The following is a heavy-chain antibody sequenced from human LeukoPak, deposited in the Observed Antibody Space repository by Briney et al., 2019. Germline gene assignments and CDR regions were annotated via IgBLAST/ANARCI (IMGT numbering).Heavy chain of an antibody. Sequence: PSETLSLTCSVSGGSISSYYWSWIRQPAGKGLEWIGRIYTSGSTNYNPSLKSRVTMSVDTSKIQFSLKLSSVTAADTAVYYCARGHDSSGYYYWGQGTLVTVSS. CDR1: GGSISSYY. V-gene: IGHV4-4*07. D-gene: IGHD3-22*01. CDR3: ARGHDSSGYYY. J-gene: IGHJ4*02. CDR2: IYTSGST.